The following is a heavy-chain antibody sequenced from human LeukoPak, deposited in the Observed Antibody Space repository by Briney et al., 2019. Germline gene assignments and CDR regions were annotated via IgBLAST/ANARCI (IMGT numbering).Heavy chain of an antibody. CDR1: GYTFTEYY. V-gene: IGHV1-2*02. Sequence: GASVKVSCKASGYTFTEYYIHWVRQAPGQGLEWMGWINPNNGGTNYAQKFQGRVTMTRDTSISTAYMELSRLRSDDTAVYYCAREVDYYDTSDYFPLGYWGQGTLVTVSS. CDR2: INPNNGGT. J-gene: IGHJ4*02. CDR3: AREVDYYDTSDYFPLGY. D-gene: IGHD3-22*01.